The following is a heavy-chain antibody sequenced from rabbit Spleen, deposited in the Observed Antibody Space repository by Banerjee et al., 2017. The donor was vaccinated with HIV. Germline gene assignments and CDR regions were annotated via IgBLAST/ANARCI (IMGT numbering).Heavy chain of an antibody. CDR2: IYVGSSGST. J-gene: IGHJ6*01. D-gene: IGHD8-1*01. CDR1: GFSFNSGYD. V-gene: IGHV1S40*01. CDR3: ARDAGTSFSTYGMDL. Sequence: QSLEESGGGLVKPGASLTLTCKASGFSFNSGYDMCWVRQVPGKGLEWIACIYVGSSGSTYYATWAKGRFTISKTSSTTVTLQITSLTAADTATYFCARDAGTSFSTYGMDLWGQGTLVTVS.